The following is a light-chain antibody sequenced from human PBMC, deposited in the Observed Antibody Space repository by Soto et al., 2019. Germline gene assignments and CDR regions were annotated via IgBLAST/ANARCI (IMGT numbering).Light chain of an antibody. J-gene: IGLJ1*01. CDR1: SSDIGGYNY. CDR2: YVT. CDR3: SSYTSTASYV. Sequence: QSVLTQPASLSVSPGQSITISCTGTSSDIGGYNYVSWYQQHPGKAPKLIINYVTNRPSGVSNRFSGSKSGNTASLTISGLQADDEGDYYCSSYTSTASYVFGTG. V-gene: IGLV2-14*03.